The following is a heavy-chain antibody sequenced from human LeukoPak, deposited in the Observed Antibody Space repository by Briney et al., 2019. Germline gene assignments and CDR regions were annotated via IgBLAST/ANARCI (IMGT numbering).Heavy chain of an antibody. J-gene: IGHJ6*03. CDR1: GFTFSSYG. D-gene: IGHD6-19*01. Sequence: GGSLRLSCAASGFTFSSYGMHWVRQAPGKGLEWAAFIRYDGSNKYYADSVKGRFTISRDNSKNTLYLHVNSLRPEDTAVYYCARQWLVRGIYYYMDVWGKGTTVTVSS. CDR2: IRYDGSNK. V-gene: IGHV3-30*02. CDR3: ARQWLVRGIYYYMDV.